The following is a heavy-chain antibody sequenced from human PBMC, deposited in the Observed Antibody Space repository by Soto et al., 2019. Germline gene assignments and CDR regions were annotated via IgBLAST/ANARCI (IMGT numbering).Heavy chain of an antibody. CDR1: GGSITSYY. CDR2: INYGGST. Sequence: SETLSLTCTVSGGSITSYYWSWIRQPPGKGLEWIGEINYGGSTNYNPSLKSRVTISVDTSKNQFSLKLSSVTAADTAVYYCARECSGGSCFDAFDIWGQGTMVTVSS. V-gene: IGHV4-59*12. D-gene: IGHD2-15*01. CDR3: ARECSGGSCFDAFDI. J-gene: IGHJ3*02.